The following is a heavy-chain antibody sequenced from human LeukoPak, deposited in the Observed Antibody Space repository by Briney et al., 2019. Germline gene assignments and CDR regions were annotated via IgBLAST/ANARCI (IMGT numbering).Heavy chain of an antibody. V-gene: IGHV4-4*07. CDR2: IYTGGIT. CDR1: GGSIRSFY. CDR3: ARVPTNYGLDV. J-gene: IGHJ6*02. Sequence: SETLSLTCTVSGGSIRSFYWSWIRQPAGQGLEWIGRIYTGGITNYNPSLRSRVAMSIDTSRNQFSLKLSSVTAADTAVYYCARVPTNYGLDVWGQGTTVTVSS.